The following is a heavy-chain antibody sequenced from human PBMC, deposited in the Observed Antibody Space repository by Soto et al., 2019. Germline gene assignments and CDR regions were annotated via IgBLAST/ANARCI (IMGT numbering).Heavy chain of an antibody. CDR1: GFTFSSYV. Sequence: PGGSLRLSCAASGFTFSSYVMSWVRQAPGKGLKWVSTLSGSGGSTYYADSLKGRFTISRDNSKNTLYLQMNSLRAEDTAVYYCVKSTAVARYYYDSCGKGSLVTVCS. J-gene: IGHJ4*02. D-gene: IGHD6-19*01. V-gene: IGHV3-23*01. CDR3: VKSTAVARYYYDS. CDR2: LSGSGGST.